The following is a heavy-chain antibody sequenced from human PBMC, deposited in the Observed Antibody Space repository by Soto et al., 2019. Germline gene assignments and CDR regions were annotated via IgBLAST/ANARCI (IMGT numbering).Heavy chain of an antibody. V-gene: IGHV1-69*08. CDR1: GGTFSPYT. D-gene: IGHD3-10*01. CDR2: IIPFLGVT. J-gene: IGHJ4*02. CDR3: ARDWESTVSTWSFGAF. Sequence: QVQLVQSGAEVKKPGSSVKVSCKASGGTFSPYTVNWVRQAPGQGLEWMGRIIPFLGVTNYAQKFQARVTLTADTSTTTAYMELSGLRFEDTAVYYCARDWESTVSTWSFGAFWGRGTLVNVSS.